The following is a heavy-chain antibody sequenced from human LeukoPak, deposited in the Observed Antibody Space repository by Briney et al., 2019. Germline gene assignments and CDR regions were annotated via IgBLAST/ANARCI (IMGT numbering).Heavy chain of an antibody. CDR1: GFTFRNAW. D-gene: IGHD2-15*01. CDR2: IKSKTDGGTT. V-gene: IGHV3-15*01. CDR3: TTDRGYCSGGRCYNNYYYYGMDV. J-gene: IGHJ6*02. Sequence: GGSLRLSCAASGFTFRNAWMSWVRQAPGKGLEWVGRIKSKTDGGTTDYAAPVKGRFTISRDDSKNTLYQQMNSLKTVDTAVYYCTTDRGYCSGGRCYNNYYYYGMDVWGQGTTVTVSS.